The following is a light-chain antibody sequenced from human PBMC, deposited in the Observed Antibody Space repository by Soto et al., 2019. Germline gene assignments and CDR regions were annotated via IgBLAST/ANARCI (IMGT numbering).Light chain of an antibody. CDR3: HQYHAWVS. V-gene: IGKV1-5*03. Sequence: DIQMTQSPSTLSASVGDRVSITCRASQSIFNWLAWYQQKPGKAPKLLIYKASSLESGVPSRVSGSGSGTEFTLTISSLRPDDIATYYGHQYHAWVSFGQGTRLEIK. CDR1: QSIFNW. J-gene: IGKJ5*01. CDR2: KAS.